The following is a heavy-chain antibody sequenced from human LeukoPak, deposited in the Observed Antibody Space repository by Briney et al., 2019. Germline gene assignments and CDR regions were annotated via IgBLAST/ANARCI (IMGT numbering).Heavy chain of an antibody. CDR1: GGSISSSSYY. J-gene: IGHJ5*02. CDR3: AGAAMVGATVGWFDP. Sequence: SETLSLTCTVSGGSISSSSYYWGWIRQPPGKGLEWIGSIYYSGSTYYNPSLKSRVTISVDTSKNQFSLKLSSVTAADTAVYYCAGAAMVGATVGWFDPWGQGTLVTVSS. V-gene: IGHV4-39*07. D-gene: IGHD1-26*01. CDR2: IYYSGST.